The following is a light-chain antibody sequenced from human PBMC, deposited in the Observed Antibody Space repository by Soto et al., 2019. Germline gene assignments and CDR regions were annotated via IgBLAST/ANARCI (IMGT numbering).Light chain of an antibody. V-gene: IGLV2-14*01. Sequence: QSVLTQPASVSGSPGQSITISCTGTSSDVGGYNYVSWYQQHPGKAPKLMIYEVSNRPSGVSNRFSGSKSGNTASLTISGRRAEDEADYSCRSYTSSSIDYVFGTGTKLTAL. CDR3: RSYTSSSIDYV. CDR1: SSDVGGYNY. CDR2: EVS. J-gene: IGLJ1*01.